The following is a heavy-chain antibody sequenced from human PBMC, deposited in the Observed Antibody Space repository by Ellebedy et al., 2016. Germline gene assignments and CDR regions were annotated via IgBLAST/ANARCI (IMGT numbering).Heavy chain of an antibody. V-gene: IGHV3-9*01. D-gene: IGHD4/OR15-4a*01. CDR2: ISWNSAAI. J-gene: IGHJ4*02. Sequence: SLKISXATSGFTFDDYALHWVRQVPGKGLEWVSGISWNSAAIGYGEAVKGRFTISRDSAKNYLYLQMNSLRPEDTAFYYCAKGTMDYFYHWGQGTLVTVSS. CDR3: AKGTMDYFYH. CDR1: GFTFDDYA.